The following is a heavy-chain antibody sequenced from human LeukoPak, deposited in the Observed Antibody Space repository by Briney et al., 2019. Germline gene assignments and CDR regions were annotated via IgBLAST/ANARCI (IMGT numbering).Heavy chain of an antibody. CDR1: GFTFSTYG. V-gene: IGHV3-23*01. CDR2: ISGSGDST. D-gene: IGHD1-26*01. Sequence: PGGTLRLFCAASGFTFSTYGMSWVRQAPGKGLEWVSAISGSGDSTYYADSVKGRLTISRDNSKNTLYVQMNSLRAEDTAVYYCAKWGYTGGYYGVPDAFDFWGQGTMVTVSS. CDR3: AKWGYTGGYYGVPDAFDF. J-gene: IGHJ3*01.